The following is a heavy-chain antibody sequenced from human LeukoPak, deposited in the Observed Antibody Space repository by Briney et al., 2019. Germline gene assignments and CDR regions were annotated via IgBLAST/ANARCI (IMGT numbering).Heavy chain of an antibody. Sequence: SETLSLTCTVSGGSISSYYWNWIRQPPGKGLEWIGYIYDSGSTHYNPSLKSRVTISVDTSKNQFSLKLSSVTAADTAVYYCARGTRSWFDPWGQGTLVTVSS. V-gene: IGHV4-59*01. J-gene: IGHJ5*02. CDR1: GGSISSYY. CDR2: IYDSGST. CDR3: ARGTRSWFDP.